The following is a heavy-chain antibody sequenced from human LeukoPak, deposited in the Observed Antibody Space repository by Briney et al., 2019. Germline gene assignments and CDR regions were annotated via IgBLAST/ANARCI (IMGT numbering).Heavy chain of an antibody. J-gene: IGHJ4*02. V-gene: IGHV3-7*01. CDR3: ARDQTNYDSSGYPDY. CDR1: GFTFSSYW. Sequence: GGSLRLSCAASGFTFSSYWMNWVRQAPGKGLEWVAKIKQDGSEKYYVDSVKGRFTISRDNAKNSLYLQMNSLRAEDTAAYYCARDQTNYDSSGYPDYWGQGILVTVSS. CDR2: IKQDGSEK. D-gene: IGHD3-22*01.